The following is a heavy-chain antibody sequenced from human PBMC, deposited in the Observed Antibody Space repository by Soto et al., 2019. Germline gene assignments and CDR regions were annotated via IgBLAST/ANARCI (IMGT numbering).Heavy chain of an antibody. CDR3: ARGGVKYCSSTSCYVFWFDP. CDR2: ISSSSSYI. Sequence: PGGSLRLSCAASGFTFSSYSMNWVRQAPGKGLEWVSSISSSSSYIYYADSVKGRFTISRDNAKNSLYLQMNSLRAEDTAVYYCARGGVKYCSSTSCYVFWFDPWGQGT. J-gene: IGHJ5*02. V-gene: IGHV3-21*01. D-gene: IGHD2-2*01. CDR1: GFTFSSYS.